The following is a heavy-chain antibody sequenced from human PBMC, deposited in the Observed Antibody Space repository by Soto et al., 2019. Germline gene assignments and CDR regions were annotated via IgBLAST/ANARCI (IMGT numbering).Heavy chain of an antibody. D-gene: IGHD5-12*01. Sequence: PGGSLRLSCAASGFTFSSYSMNWVRQAPGKGLEWVSSISSSSSYIYYADSVKDRFTISRDNAKNSLYLQMNSMRAEDTAAYYCASPLEMATLLYGMDVWGQGTTVTVSS. V-gene: IGHV3-21*01. CDR1: GFTFSSYS. CDR3: ASPLEMATLLYGMDV. J-gene: IGHJ6*02. CDR2: ISSSSSYI.